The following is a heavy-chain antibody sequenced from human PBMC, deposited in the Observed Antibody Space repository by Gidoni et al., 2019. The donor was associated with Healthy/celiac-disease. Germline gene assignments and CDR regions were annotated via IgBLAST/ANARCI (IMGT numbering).Heavy chain of an antibody. CDR3: AREEQQLGFDY. CDR2: IYYSGST. Sequence: QVQLQESGPGLVKPSQPLSLTCTVPGGSISSGDYYWSGIRQPPGKVLEWIGYIYYSGSTYYNPSLKSRVTISVDTSKNQFSLKLSSVTAADTAVYYCAREEQQLGFDYWGQGTLVTVSS. J-gene: IGHJ4*02. D-gene: IGHD6-13*01. CDR1: GGSISSGDYY. V-gene: IGHV4-30-4*01.